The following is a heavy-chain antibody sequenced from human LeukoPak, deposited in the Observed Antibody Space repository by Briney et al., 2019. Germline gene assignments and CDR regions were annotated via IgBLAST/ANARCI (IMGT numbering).Heavy chain of an antibody. J-gene: IGHJ4*02. CDR1: GFSFSGYN. V-gene: IGHV3-21*01. CDR2: ITSSSAYI. CDR3: ARVLRDYYFDF. D-gene: IGHD3-9*01. Sequence: GGSLRLSCAAAGFSFSGYNMNWVRQALGKGPEWVSSITSSSAYIYHADSVKGRFTISRDNAKNSLYLQMNSLRAEDTAVYYCARVLRDYYFDFWGQGTLVTVSS.